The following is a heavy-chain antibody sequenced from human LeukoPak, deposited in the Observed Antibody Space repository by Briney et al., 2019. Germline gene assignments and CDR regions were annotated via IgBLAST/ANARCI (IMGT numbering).Heavy chain of an antibody. Sequence: GGSLRLSCAASGFTFSGSAMYWVRQASGKGLEWVGRIRSKANSYVTAYAASVKGRFTISRDDSKNTAYLQMNSLKTEDTAVYYCTRHSPDNIIAAAGRYYYYYYMDVWGKGTTVTISS. CDR3: TRHSPDNIIAAAGRYYYYYYMDV. D-gene: IGHD6-13*01. CDR1: GFTFSGSA. V-gene: IGHV3-73*01. CDR2: IRSKANSYVT. J-gene: IGHJ6*03.